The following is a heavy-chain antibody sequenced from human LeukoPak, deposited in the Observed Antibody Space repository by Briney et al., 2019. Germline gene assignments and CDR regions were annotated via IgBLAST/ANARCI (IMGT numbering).Heavy chain of an antibody. CDR3: ARAGYCGDGGCRGGSAFDV. D-gene: IGHD2-8*01. Sequence: ASVKVSCKTSGYTFPNYDIYWVRQAPGQGLECMGWISGYTGDTKYAQILQGRFTVTTDTSTSTAYMELRSLTYDDTAVYYCARAGYCGDGGCRGGSAFDVWGQGTMVTVSS. J-gene: IGHJ3*01. CDR2: ISGYTGDT. V-gene: IGHV1-18*01. CDR1: GYTFPNYD.